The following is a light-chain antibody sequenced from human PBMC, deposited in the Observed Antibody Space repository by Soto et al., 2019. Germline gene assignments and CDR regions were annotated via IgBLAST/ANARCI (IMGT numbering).Light chain of an antibody. CDR3: QQGYSIPALT. J-gene: IGKJ4*01. V-gene: IGKV1-39*01. CDR1: QTISTY. Sequence: DIQMTQSPSSLSASVGDRVTISCRASQTISTYLHWYQHNPGRAPRLLISDVSTLQSGVPGRFRGSGAETEFTLTITYLQPEDFATYYCQQGYSIPALTFGGGTKVELK. CDR2: DVS.